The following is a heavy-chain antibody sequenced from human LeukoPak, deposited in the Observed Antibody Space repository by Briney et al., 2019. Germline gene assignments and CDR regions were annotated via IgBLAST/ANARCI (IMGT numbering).Heavy chain of an antibody. V-gene: IGHV3-21*01. J-gene: IGHJ4*02. D-gene: IGHD3-10*01. CDR1: GFTFSSYS. CDR2: ISSSSSYI. Sequence: PGGSLRLSCAASGFTFSSYSMNWVRQAPGKGLEWVSSISSSSSYIYYADSVKGRFTISRDNSKNTLYLQMNSLRAEDTAVYYCALGFGELPTFDYWGQGTLVTVSS. CDR3: ALGFGELPTFDY.